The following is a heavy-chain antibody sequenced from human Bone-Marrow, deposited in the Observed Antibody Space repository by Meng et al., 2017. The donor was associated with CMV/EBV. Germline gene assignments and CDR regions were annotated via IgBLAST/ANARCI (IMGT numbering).Heavy chain of an antibody. CDR3: ARGLEENLGWEMGY. J-gene: IGHJ4*02. Sequence: VPLVGSGGGLVRPGGSLGLSCTVSGFTLRSYWMHWVRQAPGKGLEWVSRIHVDGRGISYADSVKGRFTISKDDARNSLHLQMNSLRVEDTAVYYCARGLEENLGWEMGYWGQGTLVTASS. CDR1: GFTLRSYW. CDR2: IHVDGRGI. D-gene: IGHD1-26*01. V-gene: IGHV3-74*01.